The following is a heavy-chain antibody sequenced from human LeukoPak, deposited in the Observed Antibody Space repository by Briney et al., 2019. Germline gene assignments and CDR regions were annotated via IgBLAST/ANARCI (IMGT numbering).Heavy chain of an antibody. CDR1: GFTFSNYA. Sequence: PGGSLRLSCAASGFTFSNYAMSWVRQAPGKGLEWDGRIKSKTDGGTTDYAAPVKGRFTISRDDSKNTLYLQMNSLKTEDTAVYYCTTGWSVVPAQRDDYWGQGTLVTVSS. CDR3: TTGWSVVPAQRDDY. V-gene: IGHV3-15*01. J-gene: IGHJ4*02. D-gene: IGHD2-2*01. CDR2: IKSKTDGGTT.